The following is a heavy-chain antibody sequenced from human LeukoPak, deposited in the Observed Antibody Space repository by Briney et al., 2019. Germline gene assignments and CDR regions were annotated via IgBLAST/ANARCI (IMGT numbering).Heavy chain of an antibody. CDR1: GFTFSSYA. D-gene: IGHD2-8*01. V-gene: IGHV3-23*01. CDR3: AKDRSCTNDICHGDFDY. J-gene: IGHJ4*02. Sequence: GGSLRLSCAASGFTFSSYAVSWVRQAPGKGLERVSSISGSGGSTYSADSVKGRFTISRDNSKNTLYLQMNSLRAEDTALYYCAKDRSCTNDICHGDFDYWGQGTLVTVSS. CDR2: ISGSGGST.